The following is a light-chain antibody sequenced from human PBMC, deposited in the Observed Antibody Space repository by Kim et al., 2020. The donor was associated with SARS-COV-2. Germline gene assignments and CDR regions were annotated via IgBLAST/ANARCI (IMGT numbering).Light chain of an antibody. J-gene: IGKJ2*01. CDR2: GAS. CDR1: QSITSN. V-gene: IGKV3-15*01. CDR3: HQYTDWPT. Sequence: LSVSPGERATRSCRASQSITSNVAWYQQKPDQAPSLLIYGASTRATGIPARFSGSGFGTQFTLTISSLQSEDIAVYYCHQYTDWPTFGQGTKLEI.